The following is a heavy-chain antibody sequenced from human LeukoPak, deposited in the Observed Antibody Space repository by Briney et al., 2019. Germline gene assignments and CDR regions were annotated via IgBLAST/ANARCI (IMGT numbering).Heavy chain of an antibody. D-gene: IGHD3-9*01. CDR3: ARLRYFDWGDYYYYYYMDV. CDR1: GGTFSSYA. J-gene: IGHJ6*03. Sequence: GASVKVSCKASGGTFSSYAISWVRQAPGQGLEWMGGIIPIFGTANYAQKFQGRVTITADESTSPAYMELSSLRSEDTAVYYCARLRYFDWGDYYYYYYMDVWGKGTTVTVSS. V-gene: IGHV1-69*13. CDR2: IIPIFGTA.